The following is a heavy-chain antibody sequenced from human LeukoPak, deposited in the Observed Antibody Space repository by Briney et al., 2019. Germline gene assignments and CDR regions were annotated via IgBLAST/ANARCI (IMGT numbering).Heavy chain of an antibody. Sequence: SETLSLTCTVSGGSISSYYWSWIRQPPGKGQEWIGCIYFSGTTNYNPAIKSRVTILVDTSKNQFSLKVSSVTAADTAVYYCARDRYGGNSGEFDYWGQGTLVTVSS. CDR1: GGSISSYY. CDR2: IYFSGTT. J-gene: IGHJ4*02. D-gene: IGHD4-23*01. V-gene: IGHV4-59*01. CDR3: ARDRYGGNSGEFDY.